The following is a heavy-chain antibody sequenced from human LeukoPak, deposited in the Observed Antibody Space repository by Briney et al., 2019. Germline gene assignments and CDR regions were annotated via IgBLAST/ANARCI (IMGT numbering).Heavy chain of an antibody. V-gene: IGHV4-30-4*01. CDR1: GGSISSGDYY. CDR2: IYYSGST. CDR3: ARAGYYDSSGYPDAFDI. Sequence: PSETLSLTCTVSGGSISSGDYYWSWIRQPPGKGLEWIGYIYYSGSTYYNPSLKSRVTISVDTSKNQFSLKLSSVTAADTAVYYCARAGYYDSSGYPDAFDIWGQGTMVTVSS. J-gene: IGHJ3*02. D-gene: IGHD3-22*01.